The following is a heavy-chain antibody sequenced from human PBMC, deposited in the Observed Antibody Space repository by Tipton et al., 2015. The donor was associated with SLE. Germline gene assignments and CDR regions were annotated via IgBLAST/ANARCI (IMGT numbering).Heavy chain of an antibody. Sequence: TLSLTCTVSGGSITSHYWSWIRQPPGKGLEWIGCMFHTGDTNYNPSLKSRVTISVDTSKNQFSLKLTSVAAADTAVYYCARDQEMATSEDWFDPWGQGTLVSVSS. J-gene: IGHJ5*02. V-gene: IGHV4-59*11. CDR3: ARDQEMATSEDWFDP. CDR2: MFHTGDT. CDR1: GGSITSHY. D-gene: IGHD5-24*01.